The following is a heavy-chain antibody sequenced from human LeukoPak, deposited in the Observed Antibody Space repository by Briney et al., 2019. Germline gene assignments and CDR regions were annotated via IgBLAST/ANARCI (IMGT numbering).Heavy chain of an antibody. Sequence: SETLSLTCTVSGGSISSYYWSWIRQPAGKGLEWIGRIYTSGSTNYNPSLKSRVTMSVDTSKNQFSLNLTSVTAADTAVYYCARGTWDRRRNPRSDYFDYWGQGALVTVSS. D-gene: IGHD1-14*01. CDR1: GGSISSYY. CDR3: ARGTWDRRRNPRSDYFDY. J-gene: IGHJ4*02. V-gene: IGHV4-4*07. CDR2: IYTSGST.